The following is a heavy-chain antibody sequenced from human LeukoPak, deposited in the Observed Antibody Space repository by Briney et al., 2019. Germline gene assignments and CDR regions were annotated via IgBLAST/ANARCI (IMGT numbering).Heavy chain of an antibody. Sequence: GGSLRLSCADSGFTFSSYAMSWGRQAPGKGLEWVSLISTSGRTHYADSVQGRFTISRDNAKNSLYLQMNSLRAEDTAVYHCARGDEYCSSTSCYAGPSYGLDVWGQGTTVTVSS. CDR2: ISTSGRT. D-gene: IGHD2-2*01. V-gene: IGHV3-23*01. CDR1: GFTFSSYA. J-gene: IGHJ6*02. CDR3: ARGDEYCSSTSCYAGPSYGLDV.